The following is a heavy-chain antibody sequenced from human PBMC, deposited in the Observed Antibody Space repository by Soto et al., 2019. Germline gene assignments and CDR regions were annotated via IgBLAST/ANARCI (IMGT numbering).Heavy chain of an antibody. CDR3: ARGLAGGYTYAYDN. V-gene: IGHV4-31*03. CDR1: GVSINSGGYY. D-gene: IGHD5-18*01. Sequence: QVQLQESGPGLVKPSRTLSLTCTVSGVSINSGGYYWTWIRQRPGKGLEWIAYIHYSGSTYYNPSLKSRLTVSLDTSKNVFSLNLNSVTAADTAVYFCARGLAGGYTYAYDNWGQGTLVTVSP. J-gene: IGHJ4*02. CDR2: IHYSGST.